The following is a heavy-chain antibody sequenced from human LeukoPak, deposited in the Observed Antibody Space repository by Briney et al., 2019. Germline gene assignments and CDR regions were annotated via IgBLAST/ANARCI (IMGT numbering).Heavy chain of an antibody. D-gene: IGHD4/OR15-4a*01. Sequence: SETLSLTCTVSGGSISSYYWSWIRQPPGKGLEWIGYIYYSGSTNYNPSLKSRVTISVDTSKNQFSLKLSAVTAADTAVYYCARDLLPPGGATPGGWFDPWGQGTLVTVSS. CDR3: ARDLLPPGGATPGGWFDP. V-gene: IGHV4-59*01. CDR1: GGSISSYY. J-gene: IGHJ5*02. CDR2: IYYSGST.